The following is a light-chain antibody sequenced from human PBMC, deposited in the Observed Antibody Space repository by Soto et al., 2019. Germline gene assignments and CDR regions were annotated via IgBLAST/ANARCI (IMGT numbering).Light chain of an antibody. V-gene: IGKV3-15*01. CDR1: QSVSSN. Sequence: IGMTQSPATLSVSPGERATPSCRASQSVSSNLAWYQQKTGQAPRLLIYGASTRATGIPARFSGSGSGTELTLTISSLQSEDFAGYYCQQYNNWPPTLGQGTKVDIK. CDR3: QQYNNWPPT. J-gene: IGKJ1*01. CDR2: GAS.